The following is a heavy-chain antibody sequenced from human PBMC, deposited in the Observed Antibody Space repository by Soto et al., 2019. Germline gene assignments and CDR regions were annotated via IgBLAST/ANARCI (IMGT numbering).Heavy chain of an antibody. V-gene: IGHV1-69*05. CDR1: GGTFSSYA. CDR3: ARDQSDVMSMRDYYYYGMDV. D-gene: IGHD3-22*01. J-gene: IGHJ6*02. Sequence: SVKVSCKASGGTFSSYAISWVRQAPGQGLEWMGVINPICGRTSYAQKFQGRVTMTRDTSTSTVYMELSSLRSEDTAVYYCARDQSDVMSMRDYYYYGMDVWGQGPTVTVS. CDR2: INPICGRT.